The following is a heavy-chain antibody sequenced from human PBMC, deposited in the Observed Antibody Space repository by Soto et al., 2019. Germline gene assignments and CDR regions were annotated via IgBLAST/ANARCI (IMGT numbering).Heavy chain of an antibody. D-gene: IGHD5-12*01. Sequence: GASLRLCCAASGFTFSSYAMSWVRQAPGKGLDWVSAISGSGGSTYYADSVKGRFTISRDNSKNTLYLQMNSLRAEDTAVYYCASWLRLSYGMDVWGQGTTVTVSS. CDR2: ISGSGGST. V-gene: IGHV3-23*01. J-gene: IGHJ6*02. CDR3: ASWLRLSYGMDV. CDR1: GFTFSSYA.